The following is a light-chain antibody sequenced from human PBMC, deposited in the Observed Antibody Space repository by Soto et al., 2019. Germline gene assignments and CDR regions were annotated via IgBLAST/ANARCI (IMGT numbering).Light chain of an antibody. CDR1: QSVSSSY. V-gene: IGKV3-20*01. CDR2: GAS. Sequence: EIVLTQSPGTLSLSPGERATLSCRASQSVSSSYLAWYQQKPGQAPRLLIYGASSRATGIPDRFSGSGSGTDFTLTISRLEPEDFAVYYCQQYGSSRGRTFVQGTKVEIK. J-gene: IGKJ1*01. CDR3: QQYGSSRGRT.